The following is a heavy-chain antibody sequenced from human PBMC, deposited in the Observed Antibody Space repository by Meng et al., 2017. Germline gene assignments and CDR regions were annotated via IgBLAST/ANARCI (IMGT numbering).Heavy chain of an antibody. Sequence: QIHLPQAGPGLVKPSQTLSLIRAIFGDRVSSNSAAWNWIRQSPSRGLEWLGRAYYRSKWYHDYAESVKSRISIDPDTSKNQFSLQLRSVTPEDSAVYYCARGSYSFDSWGQRTLVTVSS. CDR1: GDRVSSNSAA. CDR3: ARGSYSFDS. V-gene: IGHV6-1*01. CDR2: AYYRSKWYH. J-gene: IGHJ4*02. D-gene: IGHD1-26*01.